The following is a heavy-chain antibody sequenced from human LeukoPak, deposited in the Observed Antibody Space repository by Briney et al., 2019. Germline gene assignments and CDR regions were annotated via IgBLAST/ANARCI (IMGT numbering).Heavy chain of an antibody. J-gene: IGHJ6*03. CDR2: ISGSGGST. CDR3: AKQCRGSGGSCYSADRYYYYYMDV. D-gene: IGHD2-15*01. Sequence: QTGGSLRLSCAASGFTFSSYAMSWVRQAPGKGLEWVSAISGSGGSTYYADSVKGRFTISRDNSKNTLYLQMNSLRAEDTAVYYCAKQCRGSGGSCYSADRYYYYYMDVWGKGTTVTVSS. V-gene: IGHV3-23*01. CDR1: GFTFSSYA.